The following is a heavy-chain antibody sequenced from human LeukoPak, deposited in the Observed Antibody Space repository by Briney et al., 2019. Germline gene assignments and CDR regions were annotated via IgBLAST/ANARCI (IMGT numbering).Heavy chain of an antibody. D-gene: IGHD3-22*01. CDR3: ARVGRVTMIVVVKPNWYFDL. CDR2: IYYSGST. J-gene: IGHJ2*01. CDR1: GGSISSYY. Sequence: PSETLSLTCTVSGGSISSYYWSWIRQPPGKGREWIWYIYYSGSTNYNPSLKSRVTISVDTSKNQFSLKLSSVTAADTAVYYCARVGRVTMIVVVKPNWYFDLWGRGTLVTVSS. V-gene: IGHV4-59*01.